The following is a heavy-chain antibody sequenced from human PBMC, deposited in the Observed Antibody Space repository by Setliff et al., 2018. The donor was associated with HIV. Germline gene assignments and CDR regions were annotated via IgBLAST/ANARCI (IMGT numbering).Heavy chain of an antibody. CDR2: IYHSGTT. D-gene: IGHD1-1*01. Sequence: PSETLSLTCAVSGYSISSGYYWGWIRQPPGKGLEWVGSIYHSGTTYYNPSLKSRVTISIDTAKNQFSLKVTSVTAADTAVYYCARGPGARNNEAFDIWGQGTMVTVSS. CDR1: GYSISSGYY. V-gene: IGHV4-38-2*01. CDR3: ARGPGARNNEAFDI. J-gene: IGHJ3*02.